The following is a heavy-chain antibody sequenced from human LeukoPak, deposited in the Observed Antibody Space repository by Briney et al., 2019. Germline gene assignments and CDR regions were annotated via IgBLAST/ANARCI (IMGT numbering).Heavy chain of an antibody. V-gene: IGHV7-4-1*02. J-gene: IGHJ3*02. CDR1: GYTFTSYA. Sequence: VASVKVSCKASGYTFTSYAMNWVRQAPGQGLEWMGRINTNTGNPTYAQGFTGRFVFSLDTSVSTAYLQISSLKAEDTAVYYCARDPLLRYFDWLRGAFDIWGQGTMVTVSS. CDR2: INTNTGNP. CDR3: ARDPLLRYFDWLRGAFDI. D-gene: IGHD3-9*01.